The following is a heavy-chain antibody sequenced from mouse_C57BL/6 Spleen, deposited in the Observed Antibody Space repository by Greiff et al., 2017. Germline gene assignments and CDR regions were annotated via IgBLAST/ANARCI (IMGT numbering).Heavy chain of an antibody. CDR3: ARWDSSGYEDY. J-gene: IGHJ2*01. Sequence: VQLQQSGAELAKPGASVKLSCKASGYTFTSYWMHWVKQRPGQGLEWIGYINPSSGYTKYNQKFKDEATLTADKSSSTAYMQLSSLTYEDSAVYYCARWDSSGYEDYWGQGTTLTVSS. D-gene: IGHD3-2*02. V-gene: IGHV1-7*01. CDR1: GYTFTSYW. CDR2: INPSSGYT.